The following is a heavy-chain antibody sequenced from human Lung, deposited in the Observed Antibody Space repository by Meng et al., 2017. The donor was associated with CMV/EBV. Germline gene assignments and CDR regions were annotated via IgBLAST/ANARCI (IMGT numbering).Heavy chain of an antibody. D-gene: IGHD7-27*01. V-gene: IGHV1-2*06. J-gene: IGHJ4*02. CDR3: VRANLGSADY. CDR1: GTTFTGYY. CDR2: ITPSSGGT. Sequence: VQLGRPEAEGKQPGAAVKVSCKASGTTFTGYYMHWLRQAPGQGLEWVGRITPSSGGTTYAQKFQGRVTMTRDTSISTAYMELSSLRSDDAAIYYCVRANLGSADYWGQGTLVTVSS.